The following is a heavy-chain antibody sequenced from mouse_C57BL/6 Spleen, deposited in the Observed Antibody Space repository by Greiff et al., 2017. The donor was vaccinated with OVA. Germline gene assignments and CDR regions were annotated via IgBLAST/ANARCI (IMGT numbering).Heavy chain of an antibody. CDR1: GYTFTSYW. Sequence: QVQLQQPGAELVRPGSSVKLSCKASGYTFTSYWMDWVKQRPGQGLEWIGNIYPSDSETHYNQKFKDKATLTVDKSSSTAYMQLSSLTSEDSAVYYGARWGDSSGPWFAYWGQGTLVTVSA. J-gene: IGHJ3*01. CDR3: ARWGDSSGPWFAY. CDR2: IYPSDSET. V-gene: IGHV1-61*01. D-gene: IGHD3-2*02.